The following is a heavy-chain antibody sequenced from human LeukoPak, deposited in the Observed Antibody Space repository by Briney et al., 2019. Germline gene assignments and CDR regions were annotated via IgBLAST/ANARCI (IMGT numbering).Heavy chain of an antibody. V-gene: IGHV1-46*01. Sequence: ASVMASCKTSGYTFSSYSMHWVRQAPGQGLEWMAIIDPSDGGRSYAQKFQGRVTMTSDTSASTVYMELRSLRSEDTAVYYCARGATDYFYMDVWGKGTTVSVSS. CDR1: GYTFSSYS. CDR2: IDPSDGGR. J-gene: IGHJ6*03. CDR3: ARGATDYFYMDV.